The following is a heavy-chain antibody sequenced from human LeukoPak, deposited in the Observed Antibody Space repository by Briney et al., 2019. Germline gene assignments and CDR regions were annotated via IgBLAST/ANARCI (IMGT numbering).Heavy chain of an antibody. CDR2: ISAYNGDT. CDR1: GYIFTNFG. V-gene: IGHV1-18*01. Sequence: EASVKVSCKASGYIFTNFGMGWVRQAPGQGLEWLGWISAYNGDTNYAQKFRGRVTMTTDTSTSTAYMEVRSLTSDDTAIYYCARSGDGNWFDPWGQGTLVIVSS. J-gene: IGHJ5*02. CDR3: ARSGDGNWFDP.